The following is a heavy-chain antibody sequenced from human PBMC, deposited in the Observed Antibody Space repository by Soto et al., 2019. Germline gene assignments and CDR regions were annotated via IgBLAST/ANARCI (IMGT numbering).Heavy chain of an antibody. J-gene: IGHJ4*02. V-gene: IGHV3-23*01. CDR3: TKYKASWLYYFDY. D-gene: IGHD6-13*01. CDR2: ISATGGST. CDR1: GFTLGSYA. Sequence: EVQLLESGGGLVQPGGSLRLSCAASGFTLGSYAMSWVRQAPGKGLEWVPSISATGGSTDYAESVRGRFTISRDNSKNTLYLQMSSLRAGDTAVYYCTKYKASWLYYFDYWGQGTLVTVSS.